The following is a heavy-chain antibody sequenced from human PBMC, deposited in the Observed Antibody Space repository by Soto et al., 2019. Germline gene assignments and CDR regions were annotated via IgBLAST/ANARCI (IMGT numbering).Heavy chain of an antibody. D-gene: IGHD7-27*01. Sequence: QRHACRTSGFILSDCAVNRVRQAPGKGLEWVSYISSSSSVIDYADSVKGRFTVSRDNARNSLYLQMNSLRAEDTAVYYCARDLSWGSNWYYYMDAWGKGTTVTVSS. CDR2: ISSSSSVI. J-gene: IGHJ6*03. CDR3: ARDLSWGSNWYYYMDA. V-gene: IGHV3-48*01. CDR1: GFILSDCA.